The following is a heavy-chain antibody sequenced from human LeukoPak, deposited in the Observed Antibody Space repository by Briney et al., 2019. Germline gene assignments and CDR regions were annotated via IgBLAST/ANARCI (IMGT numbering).Heavy chain of an antibody. J-gene: IGHJ4*02. D-gene: IGHD6-13*01. CDR2: IYYSGST. Sequence: SETLSLTCTVSGGSISSGGYYWSWIRQHPGKGLEWIGYIYYSGSTYYDPSLKSRVTISVDTSKNQFSLKLSSVTAADTAVYYCARHRYSSSNNYFDYWGQGTLLTVSS. CDR1: GGSISSGGYY. V-gene: IGHV4-31*03. CDR3: ARHRYSSSNNYFDY.